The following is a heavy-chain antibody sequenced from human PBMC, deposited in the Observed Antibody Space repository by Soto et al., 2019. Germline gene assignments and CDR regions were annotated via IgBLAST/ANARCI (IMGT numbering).Heavy chain of an antibody. J-gene: IGHJ4*02. Sequence: ASVKVSCKVSGYTLTELSMHWVRQAPGKGLEWMGGFDPEDGETIYAQKFQGRVTMTEDTSTDTAYMELSSLRSEDTAVYYCATRLKRITIFGVVIEYYFDYWGQGTLVTVSS. CDR1: GYTLTELS. CDR3: ATRLKRITIFGVVIEYYFDY. D-gene: IGHD3-3*01. CDR2: FDPEDGET. V-gene: IGHV1-24*01.